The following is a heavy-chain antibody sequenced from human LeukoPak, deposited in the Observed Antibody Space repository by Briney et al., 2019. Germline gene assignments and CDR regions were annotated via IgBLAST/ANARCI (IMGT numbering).Heavy chain of an antibody. CDR3: AKNIAAPTTPFDY. D-gene: IGHD6-13*01. CDR1: GFTFSSYE. CDR2: ISSSGSTT. Sequence: GGSLRLSCAASGFTFSSYEMNWVRQAPGKGPEWVSYISSSGSTTYYADSVKGRFTISRDNSKNTLYLQMNYLRAEDTALYYCAKNIAAPTTPFDYWGQGTLVTVSS. V-gene: IGHV3-48*03. J-gene: IGHJ4*02.